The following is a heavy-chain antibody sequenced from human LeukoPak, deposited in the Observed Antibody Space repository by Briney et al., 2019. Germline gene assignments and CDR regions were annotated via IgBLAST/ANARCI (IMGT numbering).Heavy chain of an antibody. J-gene: IGHJ4*02. CDR1: GGSISSGGYY. CDR3: ARAITYYYDSSGYPSAPYYFDY. Sequence: SETLSLTCTVSGGSISSGGYYWSWIRQHPGKGLEWIGYIYYSGSTYYNPSLKSRVTISVDTSKNQFSLKLSSVTAADTAVYYCARAITYYYDSSGYPSAPYYFDYWGQGTLVTVSS. CDR2: IYYSGST. V-gene: IGHV4-31*03. D-gene: IGHD3-22*01.